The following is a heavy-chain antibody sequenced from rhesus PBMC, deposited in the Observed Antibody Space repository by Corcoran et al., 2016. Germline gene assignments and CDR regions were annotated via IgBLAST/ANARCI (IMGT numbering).Heavy chain of an antibody. J-gene: IGHJ4*01. CDR1: GGPISGYY. CDR3: ARAPTGNFDC. CDR2: IGGSSGTT. Sequence: QVQMQESGPGLVKPSETLSLTCAVSGGPISGYYWNWIRPTPGMGLEWIGYIGGSSGTTQYNPSLKSRVTVSTDTSKNQFSLKLSSVTAADTAVYYCARAPTGNFDCWGQGALVTVSS. V-gene: IGHV4-165*02.